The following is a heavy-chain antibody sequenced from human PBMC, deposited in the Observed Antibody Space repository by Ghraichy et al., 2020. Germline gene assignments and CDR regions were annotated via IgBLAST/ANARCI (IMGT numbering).Heavy chain of an antibody. J-gene: IGHJ6*02. V-gene: IGHV3-23*01. CDR1: GFTFSRFA. CDR2: ISRSGGTT. CDR3: AKALRENSGRNYYYYYGMDV. Sequence: GGSLRLSCAASGFTFSRFATNWVRQAPGKGLEWVSGISRSGGTTYYADSVKGRFTISSDSSENTLYLQMNSLRAEDTAVYHCAKALRENSGRNYYYYYGMDVWGQGTTVTVSS. D-gene: IGHD6-19*01.